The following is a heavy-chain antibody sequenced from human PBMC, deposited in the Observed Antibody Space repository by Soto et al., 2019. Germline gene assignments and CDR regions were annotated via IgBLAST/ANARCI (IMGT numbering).Heavy chain of an antibody. D-gene: IGHD3-10*01. CDR1: GFTFSSYG. CDR3: ARAFYGSGSYYIYYYYYMDV. Sequence: GGSLRLSCAASGFTFSSYGMHWVRQAPGKGLEWVAVIWYDGSNKYYADSVKGRFTISRDNSKNTRYLQMNSLRAEDTAVYYCARAFYGSGSYYIYYYYYMDVWGKGTTVTVSS. CDR2: IWYDGSNK. J-gene: IGHJ6*03. V-gene: IGHV3-33*01.